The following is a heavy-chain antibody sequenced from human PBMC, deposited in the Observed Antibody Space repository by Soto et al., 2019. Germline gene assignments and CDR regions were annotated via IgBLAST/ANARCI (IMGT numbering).Heavy chain of an antibody. V-gene: IGHV4-30-4*01. Sequence: SETLSLTCAVYGGSFSGYYWSWIRQPPGKGLEWIGYIYYSGSTYYNPSLKSRVTISVDTSKNQFSLKLSSVTAADTAVYYCARETSLGFYYYYYYGMDVWGQGTTVTVSS. CDR3: ARETSLGFYYYYYYGMDV. J-gene: IGHJ6*02. CDR2: IYYSGST. CDR1: GGSFSGYY.